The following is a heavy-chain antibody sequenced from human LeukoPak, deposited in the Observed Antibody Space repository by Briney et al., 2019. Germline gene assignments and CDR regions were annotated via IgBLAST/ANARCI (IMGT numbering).Heavy chain of an antibody. CDR2: ISSSSSYI. D-gene: IGHD3-16*02. Sequence: GGSLRLSCAASGFTFSSYSMTWVRQAPGKGLEWVSSISSSSSYIYYADSVKGRFTISRDNAKNSLYLQMNSLRAEDTAVYYCARVERYDYVWGSYPQGDYWGQGTLVTVSS. V-gene: IGHV3-21*01. CDR3: ARVERYDYVWGSYPQGDY. CDR1: GFTFSSYS. J-gene: IGHJ4*02.